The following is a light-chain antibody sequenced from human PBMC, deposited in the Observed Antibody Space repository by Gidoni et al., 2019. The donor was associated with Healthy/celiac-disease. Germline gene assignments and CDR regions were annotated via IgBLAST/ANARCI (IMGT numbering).Light chain of an antibody. CDR2: AAS. CDR3: QQSYSTPPIT. V-gene: IGKV1-39*01. J-gene: IGKJ5*01. Sequence: DIQMTQSPSSLSASVGDRVTITCRASQSISSYLNWYQQKPGKAPKLLRYAASSFQSGVPSRFSGSGSGTDFTLTIISRQPEDFATYYCQQSYSTPPITFGQGTRLEIK. CDR1: QSISSY.